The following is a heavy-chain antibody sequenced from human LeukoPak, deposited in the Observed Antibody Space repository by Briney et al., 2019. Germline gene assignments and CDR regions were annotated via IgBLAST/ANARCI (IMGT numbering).Heavy chain of an antibody. D-gene: IGHD1-26*01. CDR3: ARELVGATTFDY. Sequence: GGSLRLSCAASGFTVSSNYMSWVRQAPGKGLEWVSVIYSGGSTYYADSVKGRFTISRDNSKDTLYLQMNSLRVEDTAVYYCARELVGATTFDYWGQGTLVTVSS. CDR1: GFTVSSNY. CDR2: IYSGGST. V-gene: IGHV3-53*01. J-gene: IGHJ4*02.